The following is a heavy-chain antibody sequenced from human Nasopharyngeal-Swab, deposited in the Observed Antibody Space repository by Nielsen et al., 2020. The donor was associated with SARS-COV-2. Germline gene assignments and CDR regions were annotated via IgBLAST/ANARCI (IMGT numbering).Heavy chain of an antibody. CDR3: ARTYYYDSSGYYAFDI. Sequence: SVKVSCKASGGTFSSYAISWVRQAPGQGLEWMGGIIPILGIANYAQKFQGRVTITADKSTSTAYMELSSLRSEDTAVYYCARTYYYDSSGYYAFDIWGLGTKVTVSS. D-gene: IGHD3-22*01. CDR1: GGTFSSYA. CDR2: IIPILGIA. J-gene: IGHJ3*02. V-gene: IGHV1-69*10.